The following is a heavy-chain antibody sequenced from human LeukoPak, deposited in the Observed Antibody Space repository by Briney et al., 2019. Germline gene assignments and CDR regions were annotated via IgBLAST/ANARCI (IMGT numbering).Heavy chain of an antibody. D-gene: IGHD5-24*01. CDR3: AATDGYIHRHPLYYLDY. CDR1: GGTFTNYA. Sequence: GASVKVSCKASGGTFTNYAISWVRQAPGQGPEWVGGVMPLFGTPSYAQKLQGRVTVITDDSTNTAYMEVSSLRYDDTAIYYCAATDGYIHRHPLYYLDYWGQGTLVIVS. V-gene: IGHV1-69*05. CDR2: VMPLFGTP. J-gene: IGHJ4*02.